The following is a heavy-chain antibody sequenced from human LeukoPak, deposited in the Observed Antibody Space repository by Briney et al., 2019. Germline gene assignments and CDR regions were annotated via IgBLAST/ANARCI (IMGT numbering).Heavy chain of an antibody. CDR2: IYYSGST. Sequence: SETLSLTCTVSGGSISSYYWSWIRQPPGKGLEWIGYIYYSGSTNYNPSLKSRVTISVDTSKNQFSLKLSSVTAADTAVYYCAREAQVSGSFDYWGQGTLVTVSS. J-gene: IGHJ4*02. CDR1: GGSISSYY. CDR3: AREAQVSGSFDY. V-gene: IGHV4-59*12. D-gene: IGHD1-26*01.